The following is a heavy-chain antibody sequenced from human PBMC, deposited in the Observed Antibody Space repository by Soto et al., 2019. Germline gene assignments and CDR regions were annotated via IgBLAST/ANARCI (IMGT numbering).Heavy chain of an antibody. CDR2: IYFSEST. Sequence: SETLSLTCNVSGASISSGDYYWSLIRQPPGKGLEWIGYIYFSESTSYNPSLKSRVTISGDKSKNQFSLRLTSVTAADTAVYYCARAPRGSWNWFGPWGQGTPVTVSS. CDR1: GASISSGDYY. V-gene: IGHV4-30-4*01. D-gene: IGHD3-10*01. J-gene: IGHJ5*02. CDR3: ARAPRGSWNWFGP.